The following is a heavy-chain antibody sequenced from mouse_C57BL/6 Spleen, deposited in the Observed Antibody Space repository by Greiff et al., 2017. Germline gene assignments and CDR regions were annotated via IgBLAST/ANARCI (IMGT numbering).Heavy chain of an antibody. J-gene: IGHJ4*01. CDR1: GYTFTSYW. Sequence: QVQLQQSGTELVKPGASVKLSCKASGYTFTSYWMHWVKQRPGQGLEWIGNINPSNGGTNYNEKFKSKATLTVDKSSSTAYMQLSSLTSEDSAVYYCARGRGDYFYYYAMDYWGQGTSVTVSS. V-gene: IGHV1-53*01. CDR2: INPSNGGT. CDR3: ARGRGDYFYYYAMDY. D-gene: IGHD2-4*01.